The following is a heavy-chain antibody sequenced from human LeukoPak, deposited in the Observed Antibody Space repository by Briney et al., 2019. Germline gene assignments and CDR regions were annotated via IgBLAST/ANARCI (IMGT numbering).Heavy chain of an antibody. D-gene: IGHD5-12*01. CDR3: ARDAGNSGYGCDL. CDR2: ISSSGSGGNT. J-gene: IGHJ5*02. CDR1: GVTLSSYA. V-gene: IGHV3-23*01. Sequence: PGGSLRLSCAASGVTLSSYAMSWARQAPGKGLEWVSGISSSGSGGNTYYADSVKGRFTISRDNARNSLYLQMNNLRGEDTAIYYCARDAGNSGYGCDLWGQGTLVTVSS.